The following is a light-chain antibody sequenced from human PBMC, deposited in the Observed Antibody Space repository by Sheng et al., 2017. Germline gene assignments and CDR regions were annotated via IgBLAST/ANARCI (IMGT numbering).Light chain of an antibody. CDR3: GTWDFTLSSGV. V-gene: IGLV1-51*02. CDR1: SSNIGSNY. CDR2: KND. Sequence: QSVLTQPPSASGTPGQKVSISCSGSSSNIGSNYVYWYKQVPGTAPKVLIYKNDQRPSGIPDRFSGSKSGTSATLVITGLQTGDEADYYCGTWDFTLSSGVFGGGTKLTVL. J-gene: IGLJ2*01.